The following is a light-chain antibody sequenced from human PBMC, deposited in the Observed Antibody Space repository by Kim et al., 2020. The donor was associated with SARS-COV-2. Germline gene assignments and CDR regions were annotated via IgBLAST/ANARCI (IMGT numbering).Light chain of an antibody. Sequence: DTLSLSPGEGATLSCRASQSVSNYLAWYQQKPGQAPRLLIYDASNRATGIPARFSGSASGTHFTLTISSLEPEDFAVYYCQQRSTFGGGTKVDIK. CDR3: QQRST. V-gene: IGKV3-11*01. CDR2: DAS. CDR1: QSVSNY. J-gene: IGKJ4*01.